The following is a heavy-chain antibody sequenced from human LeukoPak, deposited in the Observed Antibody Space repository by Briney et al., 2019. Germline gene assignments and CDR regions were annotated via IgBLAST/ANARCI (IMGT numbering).Heavy chain of an antibody. J-gene: IGHJ3*02. V-gene: IGHV3-30*02. CDR1: GFTFSSYG. D-gene: IGHD3-22*01. Sequence: GGSLRLSCAASGFTFSSYGMHWVRQAPGKGLEWVAFIRYDGSTKYYADSVKGRFTISRDNSKNTLYLQMNSLRAEDTAVYYCAKEQYYYDSSGYDDAFDIWGQGTMVTVSS. CDR3: AKEQYYYDSSGYDDAFDI. CDR2: IRYDGSTK.